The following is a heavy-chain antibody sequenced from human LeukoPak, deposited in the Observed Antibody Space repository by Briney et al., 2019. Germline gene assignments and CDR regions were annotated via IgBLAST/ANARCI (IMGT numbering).Heavy chain of an antibody. CDR1: GFTFSNAW. J-gene: IGHJ4*02. CDR2: IKSKTDGGTT. D-gene: IGHD3-10*01. Sequence: GGSLRPSCAASGFTFSNAWMSWVRQAPGKGLEWVGRIKSKTDGGTTDYAAPVKGRFTISRDDSKNTLYLQMNSLKTEDTAVYYCTTERLLWFGELVYWGQGTLVTVSS. CDR3: TTERLLWFGELVY. V-gene: IGHV3-15*01.